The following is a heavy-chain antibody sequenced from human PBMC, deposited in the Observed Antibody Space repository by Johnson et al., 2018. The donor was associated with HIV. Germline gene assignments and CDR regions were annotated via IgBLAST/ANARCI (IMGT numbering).Heavy chain of an antibody. D-gene: IGHD3-10*01. J-gene: IGHJ3*01. V-gene: IGHV3-7*03. CDR1: GFTFSSYW. CDR2: IKQDGSEK. Sequence: VQLVESGGGLVQPGGSLRLSCAASGFTFSSYWMSWVRQAPGKGLEWVANIKQDGSEKYYVDSVKGRFTISRDNAKNSLYLQMNSLRAEDTAVYYCARDTIGDGCPDAFDVWGQGTMVTVSS. CDR3: ARDTIGDGCPDAFDV.